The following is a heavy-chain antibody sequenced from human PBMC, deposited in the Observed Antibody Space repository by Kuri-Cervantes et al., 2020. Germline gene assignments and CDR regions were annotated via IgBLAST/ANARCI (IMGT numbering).Heavy chain of an antibody. Sequence: GGSLRLSCAASGFTFSDYYMSWIRQAPGKGLEWVSYISSSGSTIYYADSVKGRFTISRDNSKNTLYLQMNSLRAEDTAVYYCARGTAIVGIPAALRFDPWGQGTRVTVSS. D-gene: IGHD2-2*01. CDR2: ISSSGSTI. V-gene: IGHV3-11*04. J-gene: IGHJ5*02. CDR1: GFTFSDYY. CDR3: ARGTAIVGIPAALRFDP.